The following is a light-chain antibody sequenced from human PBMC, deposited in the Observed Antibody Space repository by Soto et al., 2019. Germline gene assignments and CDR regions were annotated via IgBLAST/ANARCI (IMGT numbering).Light chain of an antibody. CDR2: DAS. CDR3: QQRTNWPAAT. V-gene: IGKV3-11*01. CDR1: QSVSSY. J-gene: IGKJ1*01. Sequence: EIVLTQSPATLSLSPGERATLSCRASQSVSSYLAWYQQKPGQAPRLLIYDASNRATGIPARFSGSGSGTDFPLAISSVEPEDFAVYCCQQRTNWPAATFGQGTKVEIK.